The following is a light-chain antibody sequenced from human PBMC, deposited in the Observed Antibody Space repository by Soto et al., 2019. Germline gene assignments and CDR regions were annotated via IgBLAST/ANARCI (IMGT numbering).Light chain of an antibody. Sequence: IVMTQSPATLSVSPGERATLSCRASQSISTYLARYQQKPGQAPRLLIFGASTRATGIPARFSGSGSGSEFTLTISSLQSEDFAVYSCQQYNNWPLVTFGGGTKVEIK. CDR1: QSISTY. CDR3: QQYNNWPLVT. V-gene: IGKV3-15*01. J-gene: IGKJ4*01. CDR2: GAS.